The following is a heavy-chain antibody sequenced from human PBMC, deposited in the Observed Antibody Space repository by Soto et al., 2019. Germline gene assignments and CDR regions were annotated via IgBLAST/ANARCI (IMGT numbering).Heavy chain of an antibody. CDR3: ARLWFGDGHDAFDI. J-gene: IGHJ3*02. CDR1: GGTFSSYT. CDR2: IIPILGIA. Sequence: QVQLVQSGAEVKKPGSSVKVSCKASGGTFSSYTISWVRQAPGQGLEWMGRIIPILGIANYAQKFQGRVTXXAXKFXSTAYMELSSLRSEDTAVYYCARLWFGDGHDAFDIWGQGTMVTVSS. D-gene: IGHD3-10*01. V-gene: IGHV1-69*02.